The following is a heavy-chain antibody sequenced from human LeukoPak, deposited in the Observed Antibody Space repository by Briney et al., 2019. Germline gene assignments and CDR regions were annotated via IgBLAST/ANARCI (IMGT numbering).Heavy chain of an antibody. CDR2: INHSGST. V-gene: IGHV4-34*01. D-gene: IGHD1-26*01. CDR1: GGSFSGYY. J-gene: IGHJ5*02. CDR3: ARGRSGSYSNWFDP. Sequence: SETLSLTCAVYGGSFSGYYWSWIRQPPGKGLEWIGEINHSGSTNYNPSLKSRVTISVDTSKNQFSLKLSSVTAADTAVYYCARGRSGSYSNWFDPWGQGTLVTVSS.